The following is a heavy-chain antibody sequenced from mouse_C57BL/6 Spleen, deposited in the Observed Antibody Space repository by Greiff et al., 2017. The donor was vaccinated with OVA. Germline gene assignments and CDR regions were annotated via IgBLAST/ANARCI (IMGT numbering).Heavy chain of an antibody. V-gene: IGHV1-64*01. J-gene: IGHJ2*01. CDR2: IHPNSGST. Sequence: QVQLQQSGAELVKPGASVKLSCKASGYTFTSYWMHWVKQRPGQGLEWIGMIHPNSGSTNYNEKFKSKATLTVDKSSSTAYMQLSSLTSEDSAVYYCARVTTVVATHFDYWGQGTTLTVSS. CDR1: GYTFTSYW. CDR3: ARVTTVVATHFDY. D-gene: IGHD1-1*01.